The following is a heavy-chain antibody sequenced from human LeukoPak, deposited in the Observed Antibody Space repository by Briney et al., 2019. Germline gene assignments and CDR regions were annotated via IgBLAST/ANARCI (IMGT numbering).Heavy chain of an antibody. J-gene: IGHJ4*02. CDR2: ISSSGSSI. Sequence: GGSLRLSCAAFGFTFSDSEMNWVGQAPGKGLEWVSYISSSGSSIFYADSVKGRFTISRDNAKDSLYLQMNSLRAEDTAVYFCASSDNYDSSGYYPLDYWGRGTLVTVSS. CDR1: GFTFSDSE. V-gene: IGHV3-48*03. D-gene: IGHD3-22*01. CDR3: ASSDNYDSSGYYPLDY.